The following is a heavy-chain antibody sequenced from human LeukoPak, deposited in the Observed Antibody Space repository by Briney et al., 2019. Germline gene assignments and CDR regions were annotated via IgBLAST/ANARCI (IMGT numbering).Heavy chain of an antibody. CDR1: GFTFSSYG. CDR3: TTPLDYETSWYYYGMDV. J-gene: IGHJ6*02. CDR2: IKSKTDGGTT. V-gene: IGHV3-15*07. Sequence: PGRSLRLSCAASGFTFSSYGMHWVRQAPGKGLEWVGRIKSKTDGGTTDYAAPVKGRFTISRDDSKNTLYLQMNSLKTEDTAVYYCTTPLDYETSWYYYGMDVWGQGTTVTVSS. D-gene: IGHD4-17*01.